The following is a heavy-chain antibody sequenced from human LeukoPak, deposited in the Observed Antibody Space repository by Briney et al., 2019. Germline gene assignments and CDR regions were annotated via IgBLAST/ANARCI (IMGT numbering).Heavy chain of an antibody. CDR1: AGSISSNY. CDR2: IYYSGST. V-gene: IGHV4-59*01. CDR3: ARVSLRAFDL. J-gene: IGHJ3*01. Sequence: SESLSLTLTVSAGSISSNYWGWIRQPPGKGLKWMGYIYYSGSTNYNPSLKGRVTISVAKSKNQVSLKLSCVTAADTAVYYCARVSLRAFDLWGQGTMVTVSS.